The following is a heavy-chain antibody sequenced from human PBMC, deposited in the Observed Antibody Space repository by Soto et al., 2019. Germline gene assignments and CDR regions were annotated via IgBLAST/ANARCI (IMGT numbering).Heavy chain of an antibody. Sequence: GGSLRLSCAASGFTFSSYGMHWVRQAPGKGLEWVAVISYDGSNKYYADSVKGRFTISRDNSKNTLYLQMNSLRAEDTAVYSCAKDQRAAAAGTPPDYWGQGTLVTVSS. CDR1: GFTFSSYG. CDR3: AKDQRAAAAGTPPDY. CDR2: ISYDGSNK. D-gene: IGHD6-13*01. J-gene: IGHJ4*02. V-gene: IGHV3-30*18.